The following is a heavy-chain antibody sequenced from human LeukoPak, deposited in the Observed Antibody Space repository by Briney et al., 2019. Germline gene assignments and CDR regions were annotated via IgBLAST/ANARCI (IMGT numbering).Heavy chain of an antibody. V-gene: IGHV3-53*01. CDR2: IYSGGST. Sequence: GGSLRLSCAASGFTFSNVWMNWVRQAPGKGLEWVSVIYSGGSTYYADSVKGRFTISRDNSKNTLYLQMNSLRAEDTAVYYCAREAVTRNYFDYWGQGTLVTVSS. CDR3: AREAVTRNYFDY. J-gene: IGHJ4*02. D-gene: IGHD4-17*01. CDR1: GFTFSNVW.